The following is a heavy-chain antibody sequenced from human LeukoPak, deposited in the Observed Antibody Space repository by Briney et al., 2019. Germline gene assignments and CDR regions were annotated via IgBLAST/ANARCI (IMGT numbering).Heavy chain of an antibody. CDR3: ASGGSGSCAPFYFDY. CDR2: INPNSGGT. D-gene: IGHD3-10*01. Sequence: ASVKVSCKASGYTFTGYYMHWVRQAPGQGLEWMGWINPNSGGTNYAQKFQGRVTMTRDTSISTAYMELSRLRSDDTAVYYCASGGSGSCAPFYFDYWGQGTLVTVSS. J-gene: IGHJ4*02. CDR1: GYTFTGYY. V-gene: IGHV1-2*02.